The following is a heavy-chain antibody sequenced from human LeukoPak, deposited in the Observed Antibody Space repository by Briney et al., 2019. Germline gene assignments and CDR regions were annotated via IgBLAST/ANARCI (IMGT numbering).Heavy chain of an antibody. CDR1: GGSFSGYY. J-gene: IGHJ4*02. Sequence: PSETLSLTCAVYGGSFSGYYWSWIRQPPGKGLEWIGEINHSGSTNYNPSLKSRVTISVDTSKNQFSLKLSSVTAADTAVYYCAKTISGFWNPDWGQGTLVTVSS. CDR2: INHSGST. D-gene: IGHD3-22*01. CDR3: AKTISGFWNPD. V-gene: IGHV4-34*01.